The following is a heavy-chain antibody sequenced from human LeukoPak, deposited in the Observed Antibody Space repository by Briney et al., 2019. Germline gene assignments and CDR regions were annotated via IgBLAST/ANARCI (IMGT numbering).Heavy chain of an antibody. CDR1: GFSFLSYG. CDR2: ISYDGNKQ. Sequence: PGGSLRLSCEASGFSFLSYGMHWVRQAPGKGLEWVAFISYDGNKQHYGDAVKGRFSISRENSENTLYLQMNSLRVKDTGLYYCAKLAYDASGSSRPSFDIWGQGTMVTV. D-gene: IGHD3-22*01. CDR3: AKLAYDASGSSRPSFDI. V-gene: IGHV3-30*02. J-gene: IGHJ3*02.